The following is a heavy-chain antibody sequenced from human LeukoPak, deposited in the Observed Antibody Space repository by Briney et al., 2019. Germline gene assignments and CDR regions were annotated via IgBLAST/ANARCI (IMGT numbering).Heavy chain of an antibody. J-gene: IGHJ4*02. V-gene: IGHV3-74*01. Sequence: GGSLRLSCAGSGYTFSSYWMHWVRQAPGKGLMWVSRINRNGSRTDYADSVKGRFTISRDDAKNTLYLQVNSLRAEDTAVYFCARGGSDTAMAHDYWGQGTLVTVSS. D-gene: IGHD5-18*01. CDR1: GYTFSSYW. CDR2: INRNGSRT. CDR3: ARGGSDTAMAHDY.